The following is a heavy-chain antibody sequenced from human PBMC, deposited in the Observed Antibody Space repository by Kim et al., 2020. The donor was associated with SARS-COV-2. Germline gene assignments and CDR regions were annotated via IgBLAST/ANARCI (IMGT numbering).Heavy chain of an antibody. CDR3: ARTGYSYGRPRHYYYAMDV. CDR1: GGTFSNYA. Sequence: SVKVSCKASGGTFSNYAISWVRQAPGQGLEWMGGIIPIFGTSNYAQKFQGRVTITADESTSTAYMELSSLRSEDTAVYYCARTGYSYGRPRHYYYAMDVWGPGTTVTVSS. J-gene: IGHJ6*02. V-gene: IGHV1-69*13. D-gene: IGHD5-18*01. CDR2: IIPIFGTS.